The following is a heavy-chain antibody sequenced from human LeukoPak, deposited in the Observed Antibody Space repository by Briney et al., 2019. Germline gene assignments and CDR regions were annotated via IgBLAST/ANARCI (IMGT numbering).Heavy chain of an antibody. CDR3: AKGGKWDVTPFDY. CDR1: GFTFTSYF. CDR2: ISGGGGST. J-gene: IGHJ4*02. Sequence: GGSLRLSCAASGFTFTSYFMNWVRQAPGKGLEWVSTISGGGGSTYYADSVKGRFTISRDNSKNTLYLQVNSLRAEDTAVYYCAKGGKWDVTPFDYWGQGTLVTVSS. V-gene: IGHV3-23*01. D-gene: IGHD1-26*01.